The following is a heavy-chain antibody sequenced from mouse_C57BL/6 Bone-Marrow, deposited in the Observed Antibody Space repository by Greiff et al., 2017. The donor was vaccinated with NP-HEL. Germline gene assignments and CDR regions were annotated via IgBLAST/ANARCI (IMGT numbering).Heavy chain of an antibody. CDR1: GYTFTSYW. CDR3: ASFDPIYAMDY. D-gene: IGHD6-5*01. J-gene: IGHJ4*01. Sequence: QVQLQQPGAELVMPGASVKLSCKASGYTFTSYWMHWVKQRPGQGLEWIGEIDPSDSYTNYHQKFKGKSTLTVDKSSSTAYMQLSSLTSEDSAVYYCASFDPIYAMDYWGQGTSVTVSS. V-gene: IGHV1-69*01. CDR2: IDPSDSYT.